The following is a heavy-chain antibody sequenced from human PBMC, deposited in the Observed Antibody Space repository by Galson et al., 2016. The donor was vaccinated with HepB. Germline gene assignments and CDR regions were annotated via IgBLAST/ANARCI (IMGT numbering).Heavy chain of an antibody. Sequence: SETLSLTCTVSGASIVSAHWCSWVRQPPGKGLEWIGEIDHSETTHYNPSLESRVSISVDNSKNQLSLKLSSVTAADTAVYYCASEDYSFRYWGQGTLVTVSS. V-gene: IGHV4-4*02. J-gene: IGHJ4*02. D-gene: IGHD3-10*01. CDR1: GASIVSAHW. CDR3: ASEDYSFRY. CDR2: IDHSETT.